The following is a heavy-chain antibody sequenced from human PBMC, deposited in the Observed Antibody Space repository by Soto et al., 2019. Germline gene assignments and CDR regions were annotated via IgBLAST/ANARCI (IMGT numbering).Heavy chain of an antibody. D-gene: IGHD7-27*01. V-gene: IGHV4-30-4*01. Sequence: QVQLLESGPGLVKPSQTLSLTCSVSGDSISNLDYFWAWIRQPPGQALEFIEYIYKSATTYYNPSFASRVAISVNTSKSQFSLNVTSVTAADTAVYFCARGRYCLTGRCFPNWFDSWAQGALVTVSS. CDR1: GDSISNLDYF. CDR2: IYKSATT. CDR3: ARGRYCLTGRCFPNWFDS. J-gene: IGHJ5*01.